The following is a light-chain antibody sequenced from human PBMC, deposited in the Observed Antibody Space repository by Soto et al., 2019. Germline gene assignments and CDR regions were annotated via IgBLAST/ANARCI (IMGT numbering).Light chain of an antibody. Sequence: DIQMTQSPSSLSASVGDTVPITCRASPGIRNDLGWYQQKPGKAPKSLLYAASSLQSGVPSRFSGSGSGTEFTLTISGLQPEDFATDYCLQNDCYPPWTFGQGTKVEI. CDR2: AAS. CDR1: PGIRND. CDR3: LQNDCYPPWT. V-gene: IGKV1-17*01. J-gene: IGKJ1*01.